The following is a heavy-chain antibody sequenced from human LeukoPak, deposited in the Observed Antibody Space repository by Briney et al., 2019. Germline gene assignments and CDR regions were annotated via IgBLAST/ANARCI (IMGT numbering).Heavy chain of an antibody. Sequence: SETLSLTCTVSGGSISSSSYYWGWIRQPPGTGLEWIGSIYYSGSTYYNPSLKSRVTISVDTSKNQFSLKLSSVTAADTAVYYCARNHYYDSSGYLPSTFDPWGQGTLVTVSS. CDR1: GGSISSSSYY. CDR2: IYYSGST. J-gene: IGHJ5*02. V-gene: IGHV4-39*07. CDR3: ARNHYYDSSGYLPSTFDP. D-gene: IGHD3-22*01.